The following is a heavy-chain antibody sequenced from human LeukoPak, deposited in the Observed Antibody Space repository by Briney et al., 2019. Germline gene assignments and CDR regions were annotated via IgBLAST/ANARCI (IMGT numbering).Heavy chain of an antibody. CDR2: ISGSGGGT. Sequence: PGGSLRLSCAASGFTFSSYAMSWVRQAPGKGLEWVSAISGSGGGTYYADSVRGRFTISRDNSKNTLYLQMNSLRAEDTALYYCAKGLNYGDYDNWGQGTLVTVSS. V-gene: IGHV3-23*01. J-gene: IGHJ4*02. D-gene: IGHD4-17*01. CDR3: AKGLNYGDYDN. CDR1: GFTFSSYA.